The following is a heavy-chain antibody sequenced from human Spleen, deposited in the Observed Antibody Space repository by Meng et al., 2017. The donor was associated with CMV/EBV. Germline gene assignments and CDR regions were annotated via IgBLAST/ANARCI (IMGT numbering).Heavy chain of an antibody. CDR1: GFTFSSYS. Sequence: GESLKISCAASGFTFSSYSMNWVRQAPGKGLEWVGRIKSKNDGGTEDYAAPVKPRFTISRDDSKNTLYLEMNSLKTEDTAVYYCTTDRGANCGGDCHEDYWGQGTLVTVSS. D-gene: IGHD2-21*01. CDR3: TTDRGANCGGDCHEDY. CDR2: IKSKNDGGTE. V-gene: IGHV3-15*01. J-gene: IGHJ4*02.